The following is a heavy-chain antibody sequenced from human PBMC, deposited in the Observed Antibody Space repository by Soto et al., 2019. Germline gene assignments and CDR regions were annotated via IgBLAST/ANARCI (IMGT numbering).Heavy chain of an antibody. CDR3: ARGSSLVRWGDY. CDR1: GYTFANLG. J-gene: IGHJ4*02. D-gene: IGHD3-16*01. CDR2: ISAYNGDT. V-gene: IGHV1-18*01. Sequence: QVHLVQSGAEVKKPGASVKVSCKASGYTFANLGITWVRQAPGQGLEWLGWISAYNGDTYFAQKLQGRVTMTTDTSTDTAYMELGSLRFDDTAVYYCARGSSLVRWGDYWGQGTLVTVSS.